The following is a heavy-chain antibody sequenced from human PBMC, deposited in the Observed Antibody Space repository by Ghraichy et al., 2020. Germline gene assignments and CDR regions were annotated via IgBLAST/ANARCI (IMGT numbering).Heavy chain of an antibody. V-gene: IGHV4-59*01. CDR2: IYYSGST. J-gene: IGHJ4*02. Sequence: SETLSLTCTVSGGSISSYYWSWIRQPPGKGLEWIGYIYYSGSTNYNPSLKSRVTISVDTSKNQFSLKLSSVTAADTAVYYCARGLSYYYETSGYYAWGQGTLVTVPS. CDR3: ARGLSYYYETSGYYA. CDR1: GGSISSYY. D-gene: IGHD3-22*01.